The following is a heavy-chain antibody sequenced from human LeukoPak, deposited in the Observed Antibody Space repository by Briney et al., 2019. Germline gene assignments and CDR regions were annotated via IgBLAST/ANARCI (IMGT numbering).Heavy chain of an antibody. Sequence: GGSLRLSYAGSVFTFRSFVINWVRQARGKGLEWISVITGSDSGADYAGSVKGRFTISRDNSQNTVHLQMNSLRAEDTAVYYCARGLQGYYDSLTGYYRGRYYFDYWGQGTLVTVSS. D-gene: IGHD3-9*01. CDR2: ITGSDSGA. CDR1: VFTFRSFV. J-gene: IGHJ4*02. CDR3: ARGLQGYYDSLTGYYRGRYYFDY. V-gene: IGHV3-23*01.